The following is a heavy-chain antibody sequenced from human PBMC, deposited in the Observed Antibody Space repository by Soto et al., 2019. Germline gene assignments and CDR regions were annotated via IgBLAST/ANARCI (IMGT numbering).Heavy chain of an antibody. J-gene: IGHJ6*02. Sequence: KVSCKASGGTFSSYAISWVRQAPGQGLEWMGGIIPIFGTANYAQKFQGRVTITADESTSTAYMELSSLRSEDTAVYYCARGRHPSYYYYYGMDVWGQGTTVTVSS. CDR1: GGTFSSYA. CDR2: IIPIFGTA. V-gene: IGHV1-69*01. CDR3: ARGRHPSYYYYYGMDV.